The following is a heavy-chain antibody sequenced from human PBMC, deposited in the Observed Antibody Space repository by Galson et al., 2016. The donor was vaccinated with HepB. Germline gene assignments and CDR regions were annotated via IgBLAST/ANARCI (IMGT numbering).Heavy chain of an antibody. J-gene: IGHJ4*02. D-gene: IGHD3-9*01. CDR3: VSQTGPTF. V-gene: IGHV3-7*01. CDR1: GFNFWDYW. CDR2: IKEDGSQK. Sequence: SLRLSCAASGFNFWDYWMSWVRQAPGKGPEWVANIKEDGSQKDYGDSVKDRFTISRDNAKNSLYLQMNSLRAEDTAVYYCVSQTGPTFWGQGTLVTVSS.